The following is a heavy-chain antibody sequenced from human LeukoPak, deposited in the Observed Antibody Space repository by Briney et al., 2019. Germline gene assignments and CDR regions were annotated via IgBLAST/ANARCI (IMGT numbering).Heavy chain of an antibody. V-gene: IGHV1-2*06. CDR2: INPNSGGT. CDR3: ARGGSYYGSGSRY. Sequence: ASVKVSCKASGYTFTGYYMHWVRQATGQGLEWMGRINPNSGGTNYAQKFQGRVTMTRDTSISTAYMELSRLRSDDTAVYYCARGGSYYGSGSRYWGQGTLVTVSS. D-gene: IGHD3-10*01. J-gene: IGHJ4*02. CDR1: GYTFTGYY.